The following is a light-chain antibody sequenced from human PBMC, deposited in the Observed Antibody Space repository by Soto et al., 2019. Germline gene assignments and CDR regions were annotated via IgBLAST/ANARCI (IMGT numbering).Light chain of an antibody. CDR1: SSDVGAYKY. CDR3: TSYVGNDIWV. Sequence: QSALTQPPSASGSPGQSVTISCTGTSSDVGAYKYVSWYQQYPGKAPKLMIYEVTKRPSGVPDRFSGSKSGNTASLTVSGLQAEEEADYYCTSYVGNDIWVFGGGTQLPVL. V-gene: IGLV2-8*01. CDR2: EVT. J-gene: IGLJ3*02.